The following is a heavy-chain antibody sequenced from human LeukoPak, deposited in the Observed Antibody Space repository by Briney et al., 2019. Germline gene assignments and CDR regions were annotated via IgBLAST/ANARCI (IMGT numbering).Heavy chain of an antibody. CDR1: GYTFTGYY. CDR2: INPNSGGT. Sequence: ASVKVSCKASGYTFTGYYMHWVRQAPGQGLEWMGWINPNSGGTNYAQKFQGRVTMTRDTSISTAYMELSRLRSDDTAVYYCARLYCSSTSCYGLDYWGQGTLVTVSS. CDR3: ARLYCSSTSCYGLDY. V-gene: IGHV1-2*02. J-gene: IGHJ4*02. D-gene: IGHD2-2*01.